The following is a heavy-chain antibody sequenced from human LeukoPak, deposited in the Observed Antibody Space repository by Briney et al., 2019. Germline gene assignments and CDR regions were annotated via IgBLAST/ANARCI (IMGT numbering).Heavy chain of an antibody. CDR3: ARGVRYDSSGHHRAFDI. Sequence: SVKVSCKASGCTFTSYAISWVRQAPGQGLEWMGGIIPIFGTANYAQKFQGRVTITTDESTSTAYMELSSLRSEDTAVYYCARGVRYDSSGHHRAFDIWGQGTMVTVSS. CDR2: IIPIFGTA. CDR1: GCTFTSYA. V-gene: IGHV1-69*05. D-gene: IGHD3-22*01. J-gene: IGHJ3*02.